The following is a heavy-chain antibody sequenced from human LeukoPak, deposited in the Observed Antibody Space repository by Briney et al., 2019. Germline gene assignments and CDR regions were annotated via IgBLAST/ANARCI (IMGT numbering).Heavy chain of an antibody. CDR2: INSDGSST. CDR3: AKDWDHYDSSGLIDY. Sequence: LPWGSLRLSCAASGFTFSSYWMHWVRQAPGKGLVWVSRINSDGSSTSYADSVKGRFTISRDNAQNTLYLQMNTLRPEDTAVYYCAKDWDHYDSSGLIDYWGQGTLVTVSS. V-gene: IGHV3-74*01. D-gene: IGHD3-22*01. J-gene: IGHJ4*02. CDR1: GFTFSSYW.